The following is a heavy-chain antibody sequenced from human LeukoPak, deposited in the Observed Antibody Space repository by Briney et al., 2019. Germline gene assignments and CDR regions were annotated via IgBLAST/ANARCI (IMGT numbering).Heavy chain of an antibody. V-gene: IGHV3-30-3*01. D-gene: IGHD3-22*01. CDR1: GFAFSSYA. CDR2: ISYDGSNK. CDR3: AKAPHGGYYYDSSGYYLDY. J-gene: IGHJ4*02. Sequence: GRSLRLSCAASGFAFSSYAMHWVRQAPGKGLEWVAVISYDGSNKYYADSVKGRFTISRDNSKNTLYLQMNSLRAEDTAVYYCAKAPHGGYYYDSSGYYLDYWGQGTLVTVSS.